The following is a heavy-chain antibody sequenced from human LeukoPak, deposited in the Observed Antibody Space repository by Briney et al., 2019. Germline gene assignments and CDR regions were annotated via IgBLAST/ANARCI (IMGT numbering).Heavy chain of an antibody. CDR1: GFTFSSYG. V-gene: IGHV3-33*06. Sequence: QPGRSLRLSCAASGFTFSSYGMHWVRQAPGKGLEWVAVIWYDGSNKYYADSVKGRFTISRDNSKNTLYLQMNSLRAEDTAVYYCAKVTLSAYYFDYWGQGSLVAVSS. J-gene: IGHJ4*02. CDR3: AKVTLSAYYFDY. CDR2: IWYDGSNK. D-gene: IGHD2/OR15-2a*01.